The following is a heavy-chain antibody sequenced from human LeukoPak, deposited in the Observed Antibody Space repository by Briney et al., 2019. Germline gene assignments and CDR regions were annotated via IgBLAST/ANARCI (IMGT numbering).Heavy chain of an antibody. J-gene: IGHJ6*03. CDR1: GGSFSGYY. D-gene: IGHD6-13*01. V-gene: IGHV4-34*01. CDR2: INHSGST. CDR3: ARGRGDSSSWYSYDYYYLDV. Sequence: SETLSLTCAVYGGSFSGYYWSWIRQPPGKGLEWIGEINHSGSTNYNPSLKSRVTISVDTSKNQFSLKLSSVTAADTAVYYCARGRGDSSSWYSYDYYYLDVWGKGTTVTVSS.